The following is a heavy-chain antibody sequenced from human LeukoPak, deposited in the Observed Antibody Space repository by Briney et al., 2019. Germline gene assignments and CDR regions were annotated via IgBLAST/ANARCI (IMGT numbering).Heavy chain of an antibody. CDR2: INPNSGGT. J-gene: IGHJ4*02. CDR1: GYTFTGYY. Sequence: GASVKVSCKASGYTFTGYYMHWVRQAPGQGLEWMGWINPNSGGTNCAQKFQGRVTMTRDTSISTAYMELSRLRSDDTAVYYCARVRSNDYGDYYYWGQGTLVTVSS. V-gene: IGHV1-2*02. D-gene: IGHD4-17*01. CDR3: ARVRSNDYGDYYY.